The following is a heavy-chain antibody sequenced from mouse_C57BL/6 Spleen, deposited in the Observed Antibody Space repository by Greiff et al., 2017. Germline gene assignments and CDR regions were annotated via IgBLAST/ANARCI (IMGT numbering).Heavy chain of an antibody. CDR2: ISYDGSN. CDR3: ASGDYYGSWFAY. J-gene: IGHJ3*01. V-gene: IGHV3-6*01. D-gene: IGHD1-1*01. CDR1: GYSITSGYY. Sequence: EVQLQESGPGLVKPSQSLSLTCSVTGYSITSGYYWNWIRQFPGNKLEWMGYISYDGSNNYNPSLKNRISITRDTSKNQFFLKLNSVTTEDTATYYCASGDYYGSWFAYWGQGTLVTVSA.